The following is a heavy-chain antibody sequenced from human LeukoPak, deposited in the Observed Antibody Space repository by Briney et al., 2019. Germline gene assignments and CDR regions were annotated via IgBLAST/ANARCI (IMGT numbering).Heavy chain of an antibody. D-gene: IGHD4-17*01. CDR1: GFTFSSYA. CDR2: ISGSGGST. CDR3: AKRGSTNYGDYLSFDY. J-gene: IGHJ4*02. Sequence: PGGSLRLSCAASGFTFSSYAMSWVRQAPGKGLEWVSGISGSGGSTYYADSVEGRFTISRDNSKNTLYLQMNSLRVEDTAVYYCAKRGSTNYGDYLSFDYWGQGTLVTVSS. V-gene: IGHV3-23*01.